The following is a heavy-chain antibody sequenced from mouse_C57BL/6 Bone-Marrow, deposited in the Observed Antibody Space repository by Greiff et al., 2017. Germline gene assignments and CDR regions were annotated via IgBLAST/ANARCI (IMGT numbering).Heavy chain of an antibody. CDR3: ATTGAEWGAY. CDR2: INPGSGGT. V-gene: IGHV1-54*01. J-gene: IGHJ3*01. Sequence: QVQLKQSGAELVRPGTSVKVSCKASGYAFTNYLIEWVKQRPGQGLEWIGVINPGSGGTNYNEKFKGKATLTADKSTSTAYMQLSSLTSEDSAFYFCATTGAEWGAYWGQGTLVTVSA. CDR1: GYAFTNYL. D-gene: IGHD4-1*02.